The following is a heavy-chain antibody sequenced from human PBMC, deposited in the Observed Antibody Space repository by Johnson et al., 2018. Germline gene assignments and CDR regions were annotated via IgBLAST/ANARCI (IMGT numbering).Heavy chain of an antibody. D-gene: IGHD5-18*01. CDR1: GFTFSSYW. J-gene: IGHJ6*03. Sequence: VELVQSGGGLVQPGGSLRLSCAASGFTFSSYWMSWVRQAPGKGLEWVANIKEDGSAKYSVDSVKGRFTIPRYNAKNSLYLQMNSLRAEDTAVYYCARVVDVETAILDYYYYYMDVWGKGTTVTVSS. CDR3: ARVVDVETAILDYYYYYMDV. V-gene: IGHV3-7*01. CDR2: IKEDGSAK.